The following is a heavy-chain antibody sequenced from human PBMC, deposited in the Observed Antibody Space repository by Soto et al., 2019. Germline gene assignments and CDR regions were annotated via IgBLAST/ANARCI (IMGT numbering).Heavy chain of an antibody. D-gene: IGHD2-15*01. V-gene: IGHV3-33*08. CDR1: GFTFSAYA. Sequence: GGSLRLSCEGSGFTFSAYAMNWVRQAPGKGLEWVAVIWYDGSNKYYADSVKGRFTISRDNSKNTLYLQMNSLRAEDTAVYYCARSVVVVAAGLDYWGQGTLVTVSS. CDR2: IWYDGSNK. CDR3: ARSVVVVAAGLDY. J-gene: IGHJ4*02.